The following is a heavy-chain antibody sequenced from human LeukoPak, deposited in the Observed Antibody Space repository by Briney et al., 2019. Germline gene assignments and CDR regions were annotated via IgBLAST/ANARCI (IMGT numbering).Heavy chain of an antibody. CDR3: ARGLYYDFWSGYYSYYYMDV. V-gene: IGHV7-4-1*02. J-gene: IGHJ6*03. D-gene: IGHD3-3*01. CDR1: GYTFTSYA. CDR2: INTNTGNS. Sequence: ASVKVSCKASGYTFTSYAMNWVRQAPGQGLEWMGWINTNTGNSTYAQGFTGRFVFSLDTSVSTAYLQISSLKAEDTAVYYCARGLYYDFWSGYYSYYYMDVWGKGTTVTVSS.